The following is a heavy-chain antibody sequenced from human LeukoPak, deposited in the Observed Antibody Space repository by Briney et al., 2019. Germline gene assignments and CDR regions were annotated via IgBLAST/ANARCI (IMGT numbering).Heavy chain of an antibody. Sequence: GGSLRLSCAASGFTFNKYTMNWVRQAPGKGLEWVSSITSSSSYIYYADSVKGRFTISRDNAKKSLSLQMNSLRAEDTAVYYCAKRIIPGIAVGQYFDLWGRGTLVTVSS. CDR1: GFTFNKYT. CDR3: AKRIIPGIAVGQYFDL. CDR2: ITSSSSYI. J-gene: IGHJ2*01. V-gene: IGHV3-21*04. D-gene: IGHD6-19*01.